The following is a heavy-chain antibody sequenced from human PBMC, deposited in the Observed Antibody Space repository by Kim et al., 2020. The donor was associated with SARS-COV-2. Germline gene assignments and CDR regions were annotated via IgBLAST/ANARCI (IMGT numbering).Heavy chain of an antibody. D-gene: IGHD2-21*02. CDR2: ISSSSSTI. CDR1: GFTFSSYS. V-gene: IGHV3-48*04. CDR3: ARGGVVVVTAHAFDI. Sequence: GGSLRLSCAASGFTFSSYSMNWVRQAPRKGLEWVSYISSSSSTIYYADSVKGRFTISRDNAKNSLYLQMNSLRAEDTAVYYCARGGVVVVTAHAFDIWGQGTMVTVSS. J-gene: IGHJ3*02.